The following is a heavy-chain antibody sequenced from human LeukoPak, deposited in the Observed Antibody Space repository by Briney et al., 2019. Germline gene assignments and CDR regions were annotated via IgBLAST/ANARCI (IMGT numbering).Heavy chain of an antibody. CDR1: GGTFNSYA. Sequence: ASVKVSCKASGGTFNSYAISWVRQAPGQGLEWMGWISAYNGNTNYAQKLQGRVTMTTDTSTSTAYMELRSLRSDDTAVYYCARLYSGYGDYYYYGMDVWGQGTTVTVSS. CDR2: ISAYNGNT. CDR3: ARLYSGYGDYYYYGMDV. D-gene: IGHD5-12*01. J-gene: IGHJ6*02. V-gene: IGHV1-18*01.